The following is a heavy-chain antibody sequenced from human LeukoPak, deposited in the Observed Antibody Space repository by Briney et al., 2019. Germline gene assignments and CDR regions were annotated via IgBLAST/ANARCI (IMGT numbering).Heavy chain of an antibody. CDR3: ARGGAYYGDYGERFDY. CDR2: INPSGGST. D-gene: IGHD4-17*01. V-gene: IGHV1-46*03. CDR1: GYTFTNYY. J-gene: IGHJ4*02. Sequence: ASVKVSCKASGYTFTNYYIHWVRQAPGQGLEWMGIINPSGGSTSYAQKFQGRITMTRDTSTSTVYMELSSLRSEDTAVYYCARGGAYYGDYGERFDYWGQGTLVTVSS.